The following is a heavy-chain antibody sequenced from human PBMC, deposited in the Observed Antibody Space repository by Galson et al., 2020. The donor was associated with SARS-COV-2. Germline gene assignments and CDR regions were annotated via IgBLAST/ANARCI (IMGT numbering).Heavy chain of an antibody. CDR1: GFTFSDYD. CDR3: AKPVLTTYRVTFDT. Sequence: GEYLKISCAASGFTFSDYDMGWVRQAPGKGLEWVSHNTINGGTTHSADSVKGRFTISRDNFKNMVYLQMNALRAEDTATYYCAKPVLTTYRVTFDTWGQGTVVTVPS. J-gene: IGHJ4*02. D-gene: IGHD4-17*01. V-gene: IGHV3-23*01. CDR2: NTINGGTT.